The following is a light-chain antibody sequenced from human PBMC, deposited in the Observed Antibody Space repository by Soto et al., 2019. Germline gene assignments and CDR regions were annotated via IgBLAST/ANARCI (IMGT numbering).Light chain of an antibody. CDR2: SAS. Sequence: EIVMTQSPVTLSVSPGETVILSCRASQSLRSNLAWYQQKPDQTTRLLIHSASIRAAATPARFSGSGAGTNFSLTISSLQSEDFAVYYCQQHDKLPPSFGQGTKVDLK. J-gene: IGKJ1*01. CDR3: QQHDKLPPS. V-gene: IGKV3-15*01. CDR1: QSLRSN.